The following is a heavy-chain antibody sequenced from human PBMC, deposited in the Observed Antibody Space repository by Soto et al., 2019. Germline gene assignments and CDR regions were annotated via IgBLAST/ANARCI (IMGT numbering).Heavy chain of an antibody. D-gene: IGHD6-19*01. Sequence: VQLVESGGGVVQPGRSLRLSCAASGFTFSDYAMHWVRQAPGKGLEWGAVVSHDGRNTHYADSVKGRFTISRDSSKNTVCLEMTSLRAEDTAVYYCAKGGRQWLVRSDFNYWGQGALVTVSS. CDR2: VSHDGRNT. CDR3: AKGGRQWLVRSDFNY. J-gene: IGHJ4*02. V-gene: IGHV3-30*18. CDR1: GFTFSDYA.